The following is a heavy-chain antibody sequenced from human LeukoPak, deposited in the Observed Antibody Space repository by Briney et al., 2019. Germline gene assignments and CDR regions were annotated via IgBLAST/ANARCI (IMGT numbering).Heavy chain of an antibody. CDR1: GGSFSGYY. D-gene: IGHD3-10*01. V-gene: IGHV4-34*01. CDR3: ARRPMVRRRYDY. CDR2: INHSGST. J-gene: IGHJ4*02. Sequence: KPSETLSLTCAVYGGSFSGYYWSWIRQPPEKGLEWIGEINHSGSTNYNPSLKSRVTISVDTSKNQFSLKLSSVTAADTAVYYCARRPMVRRRYDYWGQGTLVTVSS.